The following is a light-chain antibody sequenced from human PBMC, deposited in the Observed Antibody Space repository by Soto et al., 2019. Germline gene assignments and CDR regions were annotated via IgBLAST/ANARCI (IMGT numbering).Light chain of an antibody. CDR2: GAS. Sequence: EIVLTQSPGTLSLSPGERATLSCRASQSVSSSYLAWYQQKPGQAPRLLIYGASSRATGIPDRFSGSGSGTDLTLTISRLEPEDFAEYYCQQYGSSPPVTFGQGTKVEIK. CDR1: QSVSSSY. CDR3: QQYGSSPPVT. J-gene: IGKJ1*01. V-gene: IGKV3-20*01.